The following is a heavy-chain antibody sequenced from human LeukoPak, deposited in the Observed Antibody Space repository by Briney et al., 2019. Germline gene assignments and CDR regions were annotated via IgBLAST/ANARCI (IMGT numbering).Heavy chain of an antibody. J-gene: IGHJ4*02. D-gene: IGHD3-3*01. CDR3: AKDPTSFQGGRFLEWLLKVDY. V-gene: IGHV3-11*01. Sequence: PGGSLRLSCAASEFTFTDYYMSWIRQAPGKGLEWLSDISISGTTIYYADSVKGRFTISRDNAKNSLYLQMNSLRAEDTAVYYCAKDPTSFQGGRFLEWLLKVDYWGQGTLVTVSS. CDR2: ISISGTTI. CDR1: EFTFTDYY.